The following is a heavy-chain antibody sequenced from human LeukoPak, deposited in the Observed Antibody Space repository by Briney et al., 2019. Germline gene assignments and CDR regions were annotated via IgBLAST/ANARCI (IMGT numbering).Heavy chain of an antibody. V-gene: IGHV3-21*04. CDR3: ARSVRAYTVYYYYYYMDV. CDR1: GFTFSSYG. D-gene: IGHD2-2*02. Sequence: KSGGSLRLSCAASGFTFSSYGMHWVRQAPGKGLEWVSSISSSSSYIYYADSVKGRFTISRDNAKNSLYLQMNSLRAEDTAVYYCARSVRAYTVYYYYYYMDVWGKGTTVTISS. CDR2: ISSSSSYI. J-gene: IGHJ6*03.